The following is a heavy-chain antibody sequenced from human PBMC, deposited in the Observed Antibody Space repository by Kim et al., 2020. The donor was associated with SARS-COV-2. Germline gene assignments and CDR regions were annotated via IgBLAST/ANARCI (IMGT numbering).Heavy chain of an antibody. D-gene: IGHD5-12*01. Sequence: SETLSLTCTVSGGSISSSSYYWGWIRQPPGKGLEWIGSIHYSGSTYYNPSLKSRVTISVDTSKNQFSLKLSSVTAADTAVYYCARARDGYNYDAFDIWGQGTMVTVSS. CDR2: IHYSGST. V-gene: IGHV4-39*07. CDR3: ARARDGYNYDAFDI. J-gene: IGHJ3*02. CDR1: GGSISSSSYY.